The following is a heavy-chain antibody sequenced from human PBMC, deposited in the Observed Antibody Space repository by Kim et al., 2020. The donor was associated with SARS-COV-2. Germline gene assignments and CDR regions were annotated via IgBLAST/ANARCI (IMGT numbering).Heavy chain of an antibody. V-gene: IGHV3-23*01. Sequence: GSTYHADAVKGRFTISRDNSKNTLYLQMNSLRAADTAVYYCAKDPRTGSGWGQGTLVTVSS. J-gene: IGHJ4*02. CDR3: AKDPRTGSG. D-gene: IGHD6-19*01. CDR2: GST.